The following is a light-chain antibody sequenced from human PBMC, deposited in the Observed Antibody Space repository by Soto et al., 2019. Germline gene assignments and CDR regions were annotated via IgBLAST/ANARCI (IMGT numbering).Light chain of an antibody. CDR3: HQANSFPFT. V-gene: IGKV1-12*01. CDR1: QHISTW. J-gene: IGKJ2*01. CDR2: VAS. Sequence: DIQMTQSPSSVSASLGDRVTITCRASQHISTWLVWYQQKPGQAPQLLIYVASSLQTGVPSRFSGSGSGTDFSLTIRSLQPEDSATYYCHQANSFPFTFGQGTRLE.